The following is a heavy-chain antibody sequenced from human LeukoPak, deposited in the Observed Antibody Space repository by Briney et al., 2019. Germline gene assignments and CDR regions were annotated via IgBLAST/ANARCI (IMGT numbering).Heavy chain of an antibody. Sequence: GASVKVSCKASGYTFTSYDINWVRQATGQGLEWMGWRNPNSGDTGYAQKFQGRVTITRNTSISTAYMELSSLRSEDTAVYYCARGYDFWSGYYSHDAFDIWGQGTIVTVSS. D-gene: IGHD3-3*01. CDR1: GYTFTSYD. V-gene: IGHV1-8*01. J-gene: IGHJ3*02. CDR3: ARGYDFWSGYYSHDAFDI. CDR2: RNPNSGDT.